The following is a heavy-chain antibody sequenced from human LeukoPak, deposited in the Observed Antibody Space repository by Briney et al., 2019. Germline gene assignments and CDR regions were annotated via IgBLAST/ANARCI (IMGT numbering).Heavy chain of an antibody. CDR3: ARTVSGYSWGVWFDP. V-gene: IGHV1-18*01. D-gene: IGHD3-22*01. CDR1: SYTFTSYG. J-gene: IGHJ5*02. Sequence: GASVKVSCKASSYTFTSYGISWVRQAPGQGLEWMGWINTYNGNTNYAQNLQGRVTMATDTSTSTAYMELRSLRSDDTAVYYCARTVSGYSWGVWFDPWGQGTLVTVSS. CDR2: INTYNGNT.